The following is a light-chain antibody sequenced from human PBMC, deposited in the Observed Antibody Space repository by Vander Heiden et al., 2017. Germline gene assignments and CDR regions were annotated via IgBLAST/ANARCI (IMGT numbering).Light chain of an antibody. Sequence: QSVLTQPPSASGTPGQRVTISCSGSSSNIGRNTVNWDQQLPGTAPKVLIYDNNQRPSGIPDRFSGSKSGTSASLAISGLQSEDEADYYCAAWDDSLTGWVFGGGTKLTVL. V-gene: IGLV1-44*01. CDR1: SSNIGRNT. CDR2: DNN. CDR3: AAWDDSLTGWV. J-gene: IGLJ3*02.